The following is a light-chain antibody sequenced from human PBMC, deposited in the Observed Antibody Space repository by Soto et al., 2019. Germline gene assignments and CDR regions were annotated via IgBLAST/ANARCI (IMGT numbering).Light chain of an antibody. J-gene: IGLJ1*01. CDR2: EVS. CDR3: SSYTSSSTYV. CDR1: SSDVGGYNY. V-gene: IGLV2-14*01. Sequence: QPVLTQPASVSGSPGQSITISCTGTSSDVGGYNYVSWYQQHPGKAPKLMIYEVSNRPSGVSNRFSGSKSANTASLTISGLQAEDEADYYCSSYTSSSTYVFGTGTKVTVL.